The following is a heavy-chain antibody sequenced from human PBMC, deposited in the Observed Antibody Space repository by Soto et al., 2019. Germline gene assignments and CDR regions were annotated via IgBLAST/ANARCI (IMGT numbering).Heavy chain of an antibody. CDR2: ISSSSSYI. D-gene: IGHD5-18*01. V-gene: IGHV3-21*01. CDR3: ARDQPGYSYGYGLGY. CDR1: GFXFSSYS. J-gene: IGHJ4*02. Sequence: GGSLRLSCAASGFXFSSYSMNWVRQAPGKGLEWVSSISSSSSYIYYADSVKGRFTISRDNAKNSLYLQMNSLRAEDTAVYYCARDQPGYSYGYGLGYWGQGTLVTVSS.